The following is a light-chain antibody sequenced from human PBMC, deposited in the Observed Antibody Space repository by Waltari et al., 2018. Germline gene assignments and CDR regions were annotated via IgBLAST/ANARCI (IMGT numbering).Light chain of an antibody. V-gene: IGKV3-20*01. CDR1: QSVTSNY. J-gene: IGKJ4*01. CDR2: GVS. Sequence: EVVLTQSPGTLSLSPGERATLSCRASQSVTSNYLAWYQQKPGQAPRLLIYGVSSRASGIPDRFSGRGSGTDFSLTISSLEPADFAVYYCQQYDGSPLTFGGGTKVEI. CDR3: QQYDGSPLT.